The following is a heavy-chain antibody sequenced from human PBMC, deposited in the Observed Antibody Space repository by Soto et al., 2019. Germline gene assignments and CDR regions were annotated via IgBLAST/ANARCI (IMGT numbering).Heavy chain of an antibody. V-gene: IGHV3-30*02. D-gene: IGHD1-26*01. CDR1: GFPFRNYG. Sequence: PGGSLRLSCAASGFPFRNYGMNWVRQAPGKGLEWVSYIGIGSNTYYADSVKGRFTISRDNSKNTLYLQMNSLRAEDTSVYYCAKEGGLSGSYYISSSYYFDYWGQGTLVTVSS. CDR3: AKEGGLSGSYYISSSYYFDY. CDR2: IGIGSNT. J-gene: IGHJ4*02.